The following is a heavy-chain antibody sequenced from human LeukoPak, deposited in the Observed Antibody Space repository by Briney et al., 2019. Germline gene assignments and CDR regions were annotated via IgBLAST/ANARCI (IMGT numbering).Heavy chain of an antibody. CDR3: ARHIGGDPAFDI. CDR1: GGSIGSSSYY. D-gene: IGHD2-21*01. V-gene: IGHV4-39*01. Sequence: SETLSLTCTVSGGSIGSSSYYWGWIRQPPGKGLEWIGSIYYSGSTYYNPSLKSRVTISVDTSKNQFSLKLSSVTAADTAVYYCARHIGGDPAFDIWGQGTMVTVSS. J-gene: IGHJ3*02. CDR2: IYYSGST.